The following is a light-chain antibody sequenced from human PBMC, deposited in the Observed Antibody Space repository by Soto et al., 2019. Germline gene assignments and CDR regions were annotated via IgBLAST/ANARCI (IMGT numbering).Light chain of an antibody. V-gene: IGKV2-30*01. J-gene: IGKJ1*01. Sequence: VVMTQSPLSLSVTLGQPASISCRSRQGLVYSDGNTFLNWFHQRPGQSPRRLIYQVSNRDSGVPDRFSGSGSGTDYTLTISRVEAEDVGIYYCVQGTHWPWTFGQGTKVEIK. CDR3: VQGTHWPWT. CDR2: QVS. CDR1: QGLVYSDGNTF.